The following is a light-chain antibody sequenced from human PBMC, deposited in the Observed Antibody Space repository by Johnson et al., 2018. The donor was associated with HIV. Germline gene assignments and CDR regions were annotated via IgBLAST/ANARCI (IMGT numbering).Light chain of an antibody. CDR2: DND. CDR3: GTWDSGLGAHYV. V-gene: IGLV1-51*01. CDR1: SSNIGNNY. J-gene: IGLJ1*01. Sequence: QSVLTQSPSVSAAPGQKVTISCSGSSSNIGNNYVSWYHHLPGTAPKLLIYDNDQRPSGIPDRFSGSKSGTAATLGITVLQTEDEAGYYCGTWDSGLGAHYVFVTGTRVTVL.